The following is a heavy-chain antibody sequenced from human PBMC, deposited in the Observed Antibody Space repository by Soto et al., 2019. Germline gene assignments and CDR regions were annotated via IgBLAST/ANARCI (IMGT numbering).Heavy chain of an antibody. CDR1: GGSISSSNW. Sequence: PSETLSLTCAVSGGSISSSNWWSWVRQPPGKGLEWIGEIYHSGSTNYNPSLKSRVTISVDKSKNQFSLKLSSVTAADTAVYYCARDSKVVVAATYYYYYGMDVWGQGTTVTVSS. CDR3: ARDSKVVVAATYYYYYGMDV. D-gene: IGHD2-15*01. V-gene: IGHV4-4*02. J-gene: IGHJ6*02. CDR2: IYHSGST.